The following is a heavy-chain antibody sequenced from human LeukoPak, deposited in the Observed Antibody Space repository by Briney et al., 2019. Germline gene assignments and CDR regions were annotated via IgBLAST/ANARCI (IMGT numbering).Heavy chain of an antibody. CDR2: INHRGSI. CDR1: GGSFTGYI. D-gene: IGHD4-17*01. Sequence: PSETLSLTCAVYGGSFTGYIWTWIRQPPGKGLEWIGEINHRGSINYNPSLKSRVTISKDTSKNHFSLKLSSVTAADTALYFCAREMTTETIRWGQGTLVTVPS. CDR3: AREMTTETIR. J-gene: IGHJ4*02. V-gene: IGHV4-34*01.